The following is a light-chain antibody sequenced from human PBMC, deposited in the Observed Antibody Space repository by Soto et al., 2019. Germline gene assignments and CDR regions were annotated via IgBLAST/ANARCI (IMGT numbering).Light chain of an antibody. CDR1: QDISRY. Sequence: DIQMTQSPSSLSASVGDRVTITCRASQDISRYLNCYQQKPGKAPKLLMHAASSLQSGVPSTFSGSASGTHFNLTISSLQPEDFATYYCQQSYSTPLTFGGGTKVEIK. CDR2: AAS. CDR3: QQSYSTPLT. V-gene: IGKV1-39*01. J-gene: IGKJ4*01.